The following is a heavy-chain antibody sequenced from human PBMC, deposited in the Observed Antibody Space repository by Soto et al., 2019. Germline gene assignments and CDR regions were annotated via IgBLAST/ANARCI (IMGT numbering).Heavy chain of an antibody. D-gene: IGHD6-19*01. CDR2: IYYSGST. CDR3: ARQGGVYSSGWRTDFDY. V-gene: IGHV4-59*08. CDR1: GCSISSYY. Sequence: PSETLSLTCTVSGCSISSYYLSWIGQPPGKGLEWIGYIYYSGSTNYNPSLKSRVTISVDTSKNQFSLKLSSVTAADTAVYYCARQGGVYSSGWRTDFDYWGQGTLVTVSS. J-gene: IGHJ4*02.